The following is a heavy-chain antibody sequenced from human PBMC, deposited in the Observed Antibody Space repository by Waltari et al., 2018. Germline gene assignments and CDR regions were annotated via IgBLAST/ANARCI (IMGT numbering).Heavy chain of an antibody. D-gene: IGHD2-2*01. CDR2: INHSGST. Sequence: QVQLQQWGAGLLKPSETLSLTCAVYGGSFSGSYWSWIRQPPGKGLEWNGEINHSGSTNYNPSLKSRVTISVDTSKNQFSLKLSSVTAADTAVYYCARRGFVVVPAASGKNWFDPWGQGTLVTVYS. CDR3: ARRGFVVVPAASGKNWFDP. V-gene: IGHV4-34*01. CDR1: GGSFSGSY. J-gene: IGHJ5*02.